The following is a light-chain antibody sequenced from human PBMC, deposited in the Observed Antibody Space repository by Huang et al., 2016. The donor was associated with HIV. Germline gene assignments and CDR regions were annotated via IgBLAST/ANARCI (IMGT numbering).Light chain of an antibody. V-gene: IGKV1-39*01. CDR3: QQSYSTPT. CDR2: AAS. Sequence: DIQMTQSPSSLSASVGDRVTITCRASQSISTYLNWYQQRPGKSPKILIYAASSLQSGVPSRFIVSGSGTDFTLTISSLQPEDFATYFCQQSYSTPTFGQGTKLEIK. J-gene: IGKJ2*01. CDR1: QSISTY.